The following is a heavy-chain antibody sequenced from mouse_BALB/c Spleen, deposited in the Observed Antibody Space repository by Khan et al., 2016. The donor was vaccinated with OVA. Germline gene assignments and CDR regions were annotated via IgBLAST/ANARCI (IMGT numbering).Heavy chain of an antibody. CDR2: IHPNSGNP. V-gene: IGHV1S130*01. Sequence: QVQLQQPGPVLVRPGASVKLSCKASGYTFTSSWIHWAKQRPGQGLEWIGEIHPNSGNPNHNEKFKGKATLTVDTSSRTAYVDLSSLTSEDSAFYFCARRAYYRYDYFDYWGPGTTLTVSS. CDR3: ARRAYYRYDYFDY. D-gene: IGHD2-14*01. J-gene: IGHJ2*01. CDR1: GYTFTSSW.